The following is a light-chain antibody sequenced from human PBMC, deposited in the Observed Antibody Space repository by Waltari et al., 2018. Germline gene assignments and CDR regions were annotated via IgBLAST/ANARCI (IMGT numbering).Light chain of an antibody. V-gene: IGLV3-19*01. CDR3: SSRML. CDR1: SLRTSS. CDR2: GKD. Sequence: SSELTQDPAVTVALGQTARLHCQGDSLRTSSASGYQVKPGQAPVLVIYGKDKGPSGIPDRISGHSSGTTSSLTITGAQAEDEADYYCSSRMLFAGGTKVTVL. J-gene: IGLJ3*02.